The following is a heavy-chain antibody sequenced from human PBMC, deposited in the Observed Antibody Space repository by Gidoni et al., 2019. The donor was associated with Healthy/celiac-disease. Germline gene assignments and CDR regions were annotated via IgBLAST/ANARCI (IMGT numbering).Heavy chain of an antibody. CDR2: ISYDGSNK. J-gene: IGHJ4*02. CDR3: AKDWDDFWSGFDY. Sequence: QVQLVESGGGVVQPGRSLRLSCAASGFTFSSYGMHWVRQAPGKGLEWVAVISYDGSNKYYADSVKGRFTISRDNSKNTLYLQMNSLRAEDTAVYYCAKDWDDFWSGFDYWGQGTLVTVSS. V-gene: IGHV3-30*18. CDR1: GFTFSSYG. D-gene: IGHD3-3*01.